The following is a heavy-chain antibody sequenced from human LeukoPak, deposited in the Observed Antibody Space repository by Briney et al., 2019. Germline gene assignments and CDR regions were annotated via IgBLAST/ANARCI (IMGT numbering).Heavy chain of an antibody. D-gene: IGHD3-22*01. V-gene: IGHV4-31*03. CDR2: IYYSGST. CDR3: AREYHYDSRGFDP. Sequence: SETLSLTCTVFGGSISSGGYYWRWIRQHPGKGLEWIGYIYYSGSTYYNPSLKSRVTISVDTSKNQFSLKLSSVTAADTAVYYCAREYHYDSRGFDPWGQGTLVTVSS. CDR1: GGSISSGGYY. J-gene: IGHJ5*02.